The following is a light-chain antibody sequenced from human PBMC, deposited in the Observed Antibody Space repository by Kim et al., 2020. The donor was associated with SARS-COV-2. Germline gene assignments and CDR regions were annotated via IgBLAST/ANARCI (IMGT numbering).Light chain of an antibody. CDR1: SSDVGSYNR. J-gene: IGLJ2*01. V-gene: IGLV2-18*02. CDR2: EVS. CDR3: NSYTSSSTFVI. Sequence: QSALTQPTSVSGSPGQSVTISCTGTSSDVGSYNRVSWYQQPPGTAPKLMIYEVSNRASGVPDRFSGSKSGNTASLTISGLQAEDEADYYCNSYTSSSTFVIFGGWTQLTVL.